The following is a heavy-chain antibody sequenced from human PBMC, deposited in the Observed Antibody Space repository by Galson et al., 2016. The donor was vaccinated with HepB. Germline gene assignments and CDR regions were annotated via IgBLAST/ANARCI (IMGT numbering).Heavy chain of an antibody. J-gene: IGHJ2*01. CDR1: GGPISGYY. CDR3: VRVSGYYGVTPRWWYFDV. CDR2: IHYSGKT. D-gene: IGHD3-10*01. Sequence: SETLSLTCTVSGGPISGYYWSWLRQPPGPGLEWIGEIHYSGKTNNNPSLESQVTMSVDMSRNQFSLKVNSVTAADTALYYCVRVSGYYGVTPRWWYFDVWGRATLVTVSS. V-gene: IGHV4-34*01.